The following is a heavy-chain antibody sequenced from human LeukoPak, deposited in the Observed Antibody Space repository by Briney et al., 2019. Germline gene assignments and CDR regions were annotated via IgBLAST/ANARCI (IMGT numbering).Heavy chain of an antibody. Sequence: SETLSLTCTVSGGSISSYFWSWIRQPAGKGLEWIGLIYISGDTNYNPSLKSRVTISVDTSRNQFSLKLSSVTAADTAVYYCARGRLGGSGSYYNVLDYWGQGTLVTVSS. J-gene: IGHJ4*02. CDR2: IYISGDT. CDR3: ARGRLGGSGSYYNVLDY. CDR1: GGSISSYF. V-gene: IGHV4-4*07. D-gene: IGHD3-10*01.